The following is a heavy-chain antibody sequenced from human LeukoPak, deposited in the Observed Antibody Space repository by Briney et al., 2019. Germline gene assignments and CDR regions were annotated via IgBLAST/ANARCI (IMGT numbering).Heavy chain of an antibody. Sequence: GGSLRLSCAASGFTFSSYGMHWVRQAPGKGLEWVAVISYDGSNKYYADSVKGRFTISRDNSKNTLYLQMNSLRAEDTAVYYCARDRTLYYHGSGRSPLPYFDYWGQGTLVTVSS. D-gene: IGHD3-10*01. CDR1: GFTFSSYG. V-gene: IGHV3-30*03. CDR2: ISYDGSNK. CDR3: ARDRTLYYHGSGRSPLPYFDY. J-gene: IGHJ4*02.